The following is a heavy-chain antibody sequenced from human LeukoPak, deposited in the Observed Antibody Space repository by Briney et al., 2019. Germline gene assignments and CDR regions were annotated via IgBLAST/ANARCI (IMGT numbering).Heavy chain of an antibody. J-gene: IGHJ6*03. CDR3: AREVDCSGGSCYYYYYYMDV. V-gene: IGHV3-21*01. CDR1: GFTFSTYN. CDR2: ITSTSSYV. D-gene: IGHD2-15*01. Sequence: GGSLRLSCEASGFTFSTYNMNWVRQAPGKRLEWVSSITSTSSYVFYADSVKGRFTISRDNAKNSLYLQINSLRAEDTAVYYCAREVDCSGGSCYYYYYYMDVWGKGTTVTISS.